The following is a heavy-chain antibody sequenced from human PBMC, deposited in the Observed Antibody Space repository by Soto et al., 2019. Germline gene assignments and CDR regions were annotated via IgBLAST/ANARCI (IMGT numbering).Heavy chain of an antibody. V-gene: IGHV1-18*04. CDR2: ISAYNGNT. CDR3: ATDGFIRIQLWLSRSYYYGMDV. CDR1: GYTFTSYG. Sequence: ASVKVSCKASGYTFTSYGISWVRQAPGQGLEGMGWISAYNGNTNYAQKLQGRVTMTTDTSTSTAYMELRSLRSDDTPVYYCATDGFIRIQLWLSRSYYYGMDVWGQGTTVTVSS. D-gene: IGHD5-18*01. J-gene: IGHJ6*02.